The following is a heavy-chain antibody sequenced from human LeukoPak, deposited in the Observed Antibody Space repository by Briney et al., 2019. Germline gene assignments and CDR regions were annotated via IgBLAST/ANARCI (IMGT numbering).Heavy chain of an antibody. Sequence: ASVKVSCKASGYTFTSYAMHWVRQAPGQGLEWMGGIIPIFGTANYAQKFQGRVTITADESTSTAYMELSSLRSEDTAVYYCARVAGYGDLHGGYMDVWGKGTTVTISS. CDR3: ARVAGYGDLHGGYMDV. CDR2: IIPIFGTA. V-gene: IGHV1-69*13. CDR1: GYTFTSYA. J-gene: IGHJ6*03. D-gene: IGHD4-17*01.